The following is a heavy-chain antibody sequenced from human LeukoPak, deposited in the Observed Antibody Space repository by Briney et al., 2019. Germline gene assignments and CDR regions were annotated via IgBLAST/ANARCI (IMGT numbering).Heavy chain of an antibody. CDR3: ARSSAGYSSGWSY. J-gene: IGHJ4*02. Sequence: GASVKVSCKASGYTFTTYSIFWVRQAPGQRLEWMGWINAGNGNTKYSQKFQGRVTITRDTSASTAYMELSSLRSEDTAVYYCARSSAGYSSGWSYWGQGTLVTVSS. V-gene: IGHV1-3*01. CDR1: GYTFTTYS. D-gene: IGHD6-19*01. CDR2: INAGNGNT.